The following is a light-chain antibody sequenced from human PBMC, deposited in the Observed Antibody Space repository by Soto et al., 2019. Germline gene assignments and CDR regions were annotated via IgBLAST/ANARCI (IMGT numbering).Light chain of an antibody. CDR2: DVS. J-gene: IGLJ1*01. Sequence: QSVLTQPASVSGSPGKSITISCTGTSSDVGGYNYVSWYQQHPGKAPKLMIYDVSNRPSGVSNRFSGSKSGNTASLTISGLQAEDEADYYCSSYTSSSTPHYVFGTGTKLTVL. V-gene: IGLV2-14*01. CDR1: SSDVGGYNY. CDR3: SSYTSSSTPHYV.